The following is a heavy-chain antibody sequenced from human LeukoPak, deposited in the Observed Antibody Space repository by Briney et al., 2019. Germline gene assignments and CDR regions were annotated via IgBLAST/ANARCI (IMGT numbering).Heavy chain of an antibody. Sequence: GASVKVSCKASGGTFSSYAISWVRQAPGQGLEWMGGIIPIFGTANYAQKFQGRVTITADESTSTAYMELSSLRSEDTAVYYCARSPSVVDAFDIWGQGTMVTVSS. V-gene: IGHV1-69*13. CDR1: GGTFSSYA. CDR2: IIPIFGTA. D-gene: IGHD5/OR15-5a*01. CDR3: ARSPSVVDAFDI. J-gene: IGHJ3*02.